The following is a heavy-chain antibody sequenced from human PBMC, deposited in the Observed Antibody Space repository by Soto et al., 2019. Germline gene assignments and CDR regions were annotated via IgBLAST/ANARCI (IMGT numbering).Heavy chain of an antibody. D-gene: IGHD6-19*01. Sequence: PGGSLRLSCAASGFTFSSYAMSWVRQAPGKGLEWVSAISGSGGSTYYADSVRGRFTISRDNSKNTLYLQMNSLRAEDTAVYYCAKEPSYSSGWSPIDYWGQGTLVTVSS. CDR3: AKEPSYSSGWSPIDY. V-gene: IGHV3-23*01. CDR1: GFTFSSYA. CDR2: ISGSGGST. J-gene: IGHJ4*02.